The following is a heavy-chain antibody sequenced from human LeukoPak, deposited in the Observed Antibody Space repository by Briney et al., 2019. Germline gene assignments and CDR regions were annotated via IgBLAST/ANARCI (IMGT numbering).Heavy chain of an antibody. Sequence: GGSLRLSCVASGFSFSYHGMNWVRQAPGKGLEWVSYINSGSSTIYYADSVKGRFTISRDNAKDTLHLQMNSLRAEDTAVYYCARGGYYGSGRYYFDSWGQGTLVTVSS. CDR2: INSGSSTI. CDR1: GFSFSYHG. V-gene: IGHV3-48*04. CDR3: ARGGYYGSGRYYFDS. D-gene: IGHD3-3*01. J-gene: IGHJ4*02.